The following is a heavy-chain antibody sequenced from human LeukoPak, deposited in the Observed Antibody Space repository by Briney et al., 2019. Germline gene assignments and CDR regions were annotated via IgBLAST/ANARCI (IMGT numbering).Heavy chain of an antibody. CDR3: ARGDFWSGYYPFDY. Sequence: SETLSLTCAVYGGSFSGYYWSWIRQPPGKGLEWIGYIYYSGSTNYNPSLKSRVTISVDTSKNQFSLKLSSVTAADTAVYYCARGDFWSGYYPFDYWGQGTLVTVSS. CDR1: GGSFSGYY. CDR2: IYYSGST. D-gene: IGHD3-3*01. V-gene: IGHV4-59*01. J-gene: IGHJ4*02.